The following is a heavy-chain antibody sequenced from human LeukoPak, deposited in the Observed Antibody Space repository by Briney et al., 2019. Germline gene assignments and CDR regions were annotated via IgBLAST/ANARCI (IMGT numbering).Heavy chain of an antibody. J-gene: IGHJ5*02. CDR2: IYYSGST. CDR3: ARSTSMVRGVIRWFDP. CDR1: GGSISSYY. V-gene: IGHV4-59*01. D-gene: IGHD3-10*01. Sequence: PSETLSLTCTVSGGSISSYYWSWIRQPPGKGLEWIGYIYYSGSTNYSPSLKSRVTISVDTSKNQFSLKLSSVTAADTAVYYCARSTSMVRGVIRWFDPWGQGTLVTVSS.